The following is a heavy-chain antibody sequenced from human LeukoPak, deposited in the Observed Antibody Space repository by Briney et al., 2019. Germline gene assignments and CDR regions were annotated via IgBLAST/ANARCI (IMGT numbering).Heavy chain of an antibody. CDR3: ARHHYYDSSGYYPFDY. Sequence: SETLSLTCTVSGGPISSSSYYWGWIRQPPGKGLEWIGSIYYSGSTYYNPSLKSRVTISVDTSKNQFSLKLSSVTAADTAVYYCARHHYYDSSGYYPFDYWGQGTLVTVSS. CDR2: IYYSGST. J-gene: IGHJ4*02. D-gene: IGHD3-22*01. V-gene: IGHV4-39*01. CDR1: GGPISSSSYY.